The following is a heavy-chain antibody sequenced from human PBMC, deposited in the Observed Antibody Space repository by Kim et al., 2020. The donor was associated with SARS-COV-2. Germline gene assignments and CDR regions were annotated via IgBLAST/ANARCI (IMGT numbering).Heavy chain of an antibody. D-gene: IGHD3-9*01. J-gene: IGHJ4*02. V-gene: IGHV3-21*01. Sequence: YADSVKGRFTNSRDNAKNSLYLQMNSLRAEDTAVYYCAFDILTGYYKGNYWGQGTLVTVSS. CDR3: AFDILTGYYKGNY.